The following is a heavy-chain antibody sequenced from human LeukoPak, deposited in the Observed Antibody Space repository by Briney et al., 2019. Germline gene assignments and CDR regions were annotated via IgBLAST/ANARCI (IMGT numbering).Heavy chain of an antibody. Sequence: PGGSLRLSCAASGFAFSSYAMSWVRQAPGKGLEWVSAISGSGGSTYYAGSVKGRFTISRDNSKNTLYLQMNNLRAEDTAVYYCARVMYSGSYYFDYWGQGTLVTVSS. V-gene: IGHV3-23*01. D-gene: IGHD1-26*01. CDR2: ISGSGGST. J-gene: IGHJ4*02. CDR1: GFAFSSYA. CDR3: ARVMYSGSYYFDY.